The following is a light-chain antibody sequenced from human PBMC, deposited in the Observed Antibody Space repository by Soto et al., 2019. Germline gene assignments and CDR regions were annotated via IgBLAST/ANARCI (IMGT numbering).Light chain of an antibody. CDR3: KQRNSYPIT. CDR1: QNINNY. Sequence: DIPMTQSPSSLSASVGDRVTITCQASQNINNYLNWYQQKQGRXPKLLIYDASNLEAGVPSRFRASGSGTDGTFTIRRLQPEDGETYDGKQRNSYPITFGQGTRLEIK. V-gene: IGKV1-33*01. J-gene: IGKJ5*01. CDR2: DAS.